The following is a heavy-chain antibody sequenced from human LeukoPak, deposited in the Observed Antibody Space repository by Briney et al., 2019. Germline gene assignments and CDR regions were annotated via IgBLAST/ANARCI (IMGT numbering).Heavy chain of an antibody. D-gene: IGHD1-26*01. CDR2: ISAHNGNT. V-gene: IGHV1-18*01. J-gene: IGHJ6*02. CDR1: GYTFTSYG. CDR3: ARVLGATSPYGMDV. Sequence: ASVKVSCKASGYTFTSYGISWVRQAPGQGLEWMGWISAHNGNTNYAQKLQGRVTMTTDTSTSTAYMELRSLRSDDTAVYYCARVLGATSPYGMDVWGQGTTVTVSS.